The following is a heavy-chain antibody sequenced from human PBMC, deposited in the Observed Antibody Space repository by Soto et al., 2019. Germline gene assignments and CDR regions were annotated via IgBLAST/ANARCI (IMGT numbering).Heavy chain of an antibody. Sequence: EVQLVESGGGLVQPGGSPRLSCAASGFTFSSYEMNWVRQAPGKGLEWVSYISSSGSTIYYADSVKGRFTISRDNAKNSLYLQMNSLRAEDTAVYYCARGLRITMIVVGAFDIWGQGRMVTVSS. CDR3: ARGLRITMIVVGAFDI. D-gene: IGHD3-22*01. J-gene: IGHJ3*02. CDR2: ISSSGSTI. V-gene: IGHV3-48*03. CDR1: GFTFSSYE.